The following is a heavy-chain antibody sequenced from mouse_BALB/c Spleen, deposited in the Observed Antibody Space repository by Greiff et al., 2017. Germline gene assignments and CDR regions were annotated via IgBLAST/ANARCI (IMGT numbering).Heavy chain of an antibody. J-gene: IGHJ3*01. CDR2: ISYDGSN. Sequence: EVKLMESGPGLVKPSQSLSLTCSVTGYSITSGYYWNWIRQFPGNKLEWMGYISYDGSNNYNPSLKNRISITRDTSKNQFFLKLNSVTTEDTATYYCARDRPSKFITTATGAYWGQGTLVTVSA. CDR3: ARDRPSKFITTATGAY. V-gene: IGHV3-6*02. D-gene: IGHD1-2*01. CDR1: GYSITSGYY.